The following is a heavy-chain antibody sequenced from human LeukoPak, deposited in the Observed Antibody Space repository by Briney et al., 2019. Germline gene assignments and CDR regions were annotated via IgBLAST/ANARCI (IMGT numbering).Heavy chain of an antibody. CDR1: GGSISSGGYS. J-gene: IGHJ4*02. CDR3: ARASLDHWGSSEEFDY. CDR2: IYYSGST. Sequence: SQTLSLTCDVSGGSISSGGYSWSWIRQPPGKGLEWIGYIYYSGSTYYNPSLKSRVTITVDTSKNQFSLKLSSVTAADTAVYYCARASLDHWGSSEEFDYWGQGILVTVSS. D-gene: IGHD6-6*01. V-gene: IGHV4-30-4*07.